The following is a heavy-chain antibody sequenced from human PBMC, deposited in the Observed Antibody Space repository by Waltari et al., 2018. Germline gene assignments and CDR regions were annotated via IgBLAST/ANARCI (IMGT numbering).Heavy chain of an antibody. CDR1: GDSITSSDHF. V-gene: IGHV4-39*01. D-gene: IGHD2-21*01. Sequence: QLQLQESGPGLVKPSETLSLTCTVSGDSITSSDHFWAWIRQSPGTGLERIGSINYSGSPHYNPSLKSRVTISVDTSKNQFSLRLSSATAADTGVYYCARRVGIGDYFDYWGQGTLVTVSS. CDR3: ARRVGIGDYFDY. J-gene: IGHJ4*02. CDR2: INYSGSP.